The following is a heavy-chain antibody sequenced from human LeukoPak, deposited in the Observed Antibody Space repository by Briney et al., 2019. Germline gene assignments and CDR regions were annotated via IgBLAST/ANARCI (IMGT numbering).Heavy chain of an antibody. CDR1: GFTFDDYG. J-gene: IGHJ4*02. Sequence: GGSLRLSCAASGFTFDDYGMSWVRQPPGKGLEWVSGINWNGGSTDYTHSVKGRFTISRDNAKNSLYLQMNSLRAEDTALYYCARVSSDCSGGGCYSERDYWGQGILVTVSS. CDR3: ARVSSDCSGGGCYSERDY. V-gene: IGHV3-20*04. D-gene: IGHD2-15*01. CDR2: INWNGGST.